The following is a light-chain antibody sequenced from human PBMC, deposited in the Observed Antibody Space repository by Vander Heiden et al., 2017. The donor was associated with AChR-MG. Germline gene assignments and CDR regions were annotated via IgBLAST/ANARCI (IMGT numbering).Light chain of an antibody. V-gene: IGKV3-20*01. CDR1: QSVSSGY. J-gene: IGKJ1*01. CDR3: QQYAYSPWT. CDR2: GAS. Sequence: ETVLTQSPGTLSLSPGERATLSCRASQSVSSGYLAWYQQKPGQAPRLLIYGASTRATGIPDRFSGSGSGTDFTLTISRLEPEDFAVYYCQQYAYSPWTFAQGTKVEIK.